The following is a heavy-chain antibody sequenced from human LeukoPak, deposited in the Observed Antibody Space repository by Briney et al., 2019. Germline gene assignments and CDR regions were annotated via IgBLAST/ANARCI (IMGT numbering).Heavy chain of an antibody. D-gene: IGHD5-18*01. V-gene: IGHV4-61*02. Sequence: SETLSLTCTVSGGSISSGSYYWSWIRQPAGKGLEWIGRIYTSGSTNYNPSLKSRVTISVDTSKNQFSLKLSSVTAADTAVYYCARDRDGYSYGYPFYYWGQGTLVTVSS. CDR1: GGSISSGSYY. CDR2: IYTSGST. CDR3: ARDRDGYSYGYPFYY. J-gene: IGHJ4*02.